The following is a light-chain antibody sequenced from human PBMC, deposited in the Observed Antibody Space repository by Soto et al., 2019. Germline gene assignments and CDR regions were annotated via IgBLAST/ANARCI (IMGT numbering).Light chain of an antibody. V-gene: IGKV3-15*01. Sequence: EMVMTQSPATLSVSPGERATLSCRASQSVRSSLAWYQQKPGQAPRLLIYGASTRATSVPARFSGSGSGTEFTLTISSLQSEDFAVYYCQQYDNWWTFGQGTKV. J-gene: IGKJ1*01. CDR1: QSVRSS. CDR3: QQYDNWWT. CDR2: GAS.